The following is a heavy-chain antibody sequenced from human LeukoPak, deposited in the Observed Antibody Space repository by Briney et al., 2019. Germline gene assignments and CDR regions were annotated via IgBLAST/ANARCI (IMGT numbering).Heavy chain of an antibody. CDR1: GFTFSTYA. Sequence: GGSLRLSCAASGFTFSTYAMTWVRQAPGKGLEWVSSITGSGDGTSAADSVTGRFSISRDNSKSTVYLQMNSLRAEDTAVYYCAKVYGDYVDDDSFDIWGQGTMVTVSS. CDR3: AKVYGDYVDDDSFDI. D-gene: IGHD4-17*01. CDR2: ITGSGDGT. V-gene: IGHV3-23*01. J-gene: IGHJ3*02.